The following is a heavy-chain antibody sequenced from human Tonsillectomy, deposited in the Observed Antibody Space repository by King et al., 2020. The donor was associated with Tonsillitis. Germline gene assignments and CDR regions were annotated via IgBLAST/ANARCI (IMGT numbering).Heavy chain of an antibody. V-gene: IGHV5-51*01. CDR3: ASPLEMATIDAFDI. CDR2: IYPCDSDT. D-gene: IGHD5-24*01. CDR1: GYSFTSYW. J-gene: IGHJ3*02. Sequence: QLVQSGAEVKKPGESLNISCKGSGYSFTSYWIGWVRQMPGKGLGWMGIIYPCDSDTRYSPSFQGQVTISADKSIGTAYLQWSSLKASDTDMYYCASPLEMATIDAFDIWGQGTMVTVSS.